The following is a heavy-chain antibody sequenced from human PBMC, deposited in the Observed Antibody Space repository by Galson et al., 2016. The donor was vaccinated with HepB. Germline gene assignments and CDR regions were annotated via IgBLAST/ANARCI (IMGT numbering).Heavy chain of an antibody. Sequence: SLRLSCAASGFTFDDYAMHWVRQAPGKGLEWVAVLSYADGTYKYYSESVKGRFTISRDNAENTLYLQMDSLRAEDTAVYYCAKDKTHSAAATLPSYFDSWGQGTLVTVSS. CDR3: AKDKTHSAAATLPSYFDS. CDR1: GFTFDDYA. V-gene: IGHV3-30*18. D-gene: IGHD6-13*01. CDR2: LSYADGTYK. J-gene: IGHJ4*02.